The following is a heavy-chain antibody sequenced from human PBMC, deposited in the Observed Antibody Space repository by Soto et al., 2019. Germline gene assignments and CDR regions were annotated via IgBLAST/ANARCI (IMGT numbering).Heavy chain of an antibody. CDR3: AKDRVPSLHYYMDV. V-gene: IGHV3-23*01. CDR1: GFTFRGYA. Sequence: GGSQRLSCAASGFTFRGYARSWVRQAPGKGLEWVSAISGSGGSTYYADSVKGRFTISRDNSKNTLYLQMNSLRAEDTAVYYCAKDRVPSLHYYMDVWGKGTTVTVSS. CDR2: ISGSGGST. J-gene: IGHJ6*03. D-gene: IGHD3-10*01.